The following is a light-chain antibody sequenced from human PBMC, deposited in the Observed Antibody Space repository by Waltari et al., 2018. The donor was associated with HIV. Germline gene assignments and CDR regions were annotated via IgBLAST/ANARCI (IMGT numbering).Light chain of an antibody. V-gene: IGLV1-47*01. Sequence: QSVLTQPPSTSGTPEQRVTISCPGHWSNIGSHHFYWYPTLPGTAPKALLYRTSQRSSGVPDRVSGSKSGTSASLAISGLRPEDEADYYCAAWDDRLNAVVFGGGTKLTV. J-gene: IGLJ2*01. CDR1: WSNIGSHH. CDR2: RTS. CDR3: AAWDDRLNAVV.